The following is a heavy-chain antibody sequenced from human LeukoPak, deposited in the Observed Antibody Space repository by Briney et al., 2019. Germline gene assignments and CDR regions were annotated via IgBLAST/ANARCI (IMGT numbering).Heavy chain of an antibody. Sequence: SETLSLTCAVSGGSISSSNWWSWVRQPPGQGLEWIGEIYHSGSTNYNPSLKSRVTISVDTSKTQLSLKLSSVTAADTAVYYCARGGGYFNYWGQGTLVTVSS. J-gene: IGHJ4*02. CDR1: GGSISSSNW. V-gene: IGHV4-4*02. CDR3: ARGGGYFNY. CDR2: IYHSGST. D-gene: IGHD3-16*01.